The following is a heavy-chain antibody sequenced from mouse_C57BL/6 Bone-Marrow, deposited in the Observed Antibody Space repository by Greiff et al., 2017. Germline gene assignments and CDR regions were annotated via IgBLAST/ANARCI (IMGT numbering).Heavy chain of an antibody. J-gene: IGHJ4*01. CDR3: ARQGMITTLYYYAMDY. CDR2: IWSDGST. V-gene: IGHV2-6-1*01. Sequence: VNLVESGPGLVAPSQSLSITCTVSGFSLTSYGVHWVRQPPGKGLEWLVVIWSDGSTTYNSALKSRLSIRKDNSKSQVFLKMNSLQTDDTAMYYCARQGMITTLYYYAMDYWGQGTSVT. CDR1: GFSLTSYG. D-gene: IGHD2-4*01.